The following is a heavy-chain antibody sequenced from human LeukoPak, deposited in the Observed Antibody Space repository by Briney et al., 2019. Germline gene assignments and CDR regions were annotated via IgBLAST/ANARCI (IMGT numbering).Heavy chain of an antibody. CDR2: INYSGST. CDR3: ARASPYDNWSGYWFDP. CDR1: GGSISTYY. Sequence: SETLSLTCTVSGGSISTYYWSWIRQPPGKGLEWIRYINYSGSTKYNPSLKSRVTISVDKSKNQFSLKVNSVTAADTAVYYCARASPYDNWSGYWFDPWGQGTLVTVSS. J-gene: IGHJ5*02. D-gene: IGHD3-3*01. V-gene: IGHV4-59*01.